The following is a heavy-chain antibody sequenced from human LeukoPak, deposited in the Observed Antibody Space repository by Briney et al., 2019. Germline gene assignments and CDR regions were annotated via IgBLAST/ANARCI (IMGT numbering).Heavy chain of an antibody. CDR2: TSRSGGST. Sequence: PGGSLRLSCAASGFTFNSDAMSWVRQAPGKGLEWGSATSRSGGSTYYADSVKGRFSISRDNSKSTLFLQMNSLRADDTAVYYCAKDAPTVLILFDYWGQGTLVTVSS. CDR3: AKDAPTVLILFDY. J-gene: IGHJ4*02. V-gene: IGHV3-23*01. CDR1: GFTFNSDA. D-gene: IGHD4-23*01.